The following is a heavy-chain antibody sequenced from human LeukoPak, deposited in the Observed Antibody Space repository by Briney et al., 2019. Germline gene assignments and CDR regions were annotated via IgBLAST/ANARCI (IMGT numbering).Heavy chain of an antibody. J-gene: IGHJ4*02. CDR1: GGSISSSSYY. CDR2: ISYSEIT. CDR3: ARHPLLPMYFFDY. V-gene: IGHV4-39*01. D-gene: IGHD3-22*01. Sequence: SETLSLTCTVSGGSISSSSYYWGWIRQPPGKGLEWIGSISYSEITYYNPSLKSRVTIPVDTSKNQFSLKLTSVTAADTAVYYCARHPLLPMYFFDYWGQGTLVTVSS.